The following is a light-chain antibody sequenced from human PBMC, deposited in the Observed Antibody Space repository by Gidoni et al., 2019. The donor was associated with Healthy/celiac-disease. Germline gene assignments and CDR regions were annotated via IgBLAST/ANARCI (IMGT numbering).Light chain of an antibody. V-gene: IGKV2-40*01. CDR3: MQRIEFPYT. CDR2: TLS. CDR1: QSLLDSADGNTY. Sequence: EIVLTQTPLSLPVTPGEPASISCRSSQSLLDSADGNTYLDWYLQTPGQSQQLLIYTLSYRAPGVPDRFSGSGSGTDFTLKISRVEAEDVGVYYCMQRIEFPYTFGQGTKLEIK. J-gene: IGKJ2*01.